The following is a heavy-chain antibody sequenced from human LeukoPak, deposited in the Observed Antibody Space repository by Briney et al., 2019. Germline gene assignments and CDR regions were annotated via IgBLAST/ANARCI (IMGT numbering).Heavy chain of an antibody. J-gene: IGHJ4*02. CDR3: ARGIGDRFRLQHVIDY. D-gene: IGHD2-21*02. Sequence: ASVKVSCKASGYIFTSYYMYWVRQAPGQGLEWMGIINPSGGSTSYAQKFQGRVTMTRDMSTSTVYMELSSLRSEDTAVYYCARGIGDRFRLQHVIDYWGQGTLVTVSS. CDR2: INPSGGST. CDR1: GYIFTSYY. V-gene: IGHV1-46*01.